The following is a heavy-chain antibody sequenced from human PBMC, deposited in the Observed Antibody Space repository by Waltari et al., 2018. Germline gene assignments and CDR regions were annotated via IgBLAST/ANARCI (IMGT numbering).Heavy chain of an antibody. J-gene: IGHJ4*02. CDR2: IISSSGTI. Sequence: EVQLVESGGGLVQPGGSLRLSCEASGFTFSSYSMNWVRQAPGKGLEWVAYIISSSGTIYYADSVKGRFTISRDNAKNSLYLKMNSLGAEDTAVYYCARRYSSGFDYWGQGTLVTVSS. CDR1: GFTFSSYS. V-gene: IGHV3-48*04. D-gene: IGHD6-19*01. CDR3: ARRYSSGFDY.